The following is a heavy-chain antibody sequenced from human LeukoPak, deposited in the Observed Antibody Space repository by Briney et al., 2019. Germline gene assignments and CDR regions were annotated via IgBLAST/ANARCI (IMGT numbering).Heavy chain of an antibody. CDR2: IYSGGST. D-gene: IGHD1-26*01. Sequence: GGSLRLSCAASGFTVSSNYMSWVRQAPRKGLEWVSVIYSGGSTYYADSVKGRFTISRDNSKNTLYLQMNSLRAEDTAVYYCARETPVGAIDYWGQGTLVTVSS. J-gene: IGHJ4*02. V-gene: IGHV3-66*01. CDR3: ARETPVGAIDY. CDR1: GFTVSSNY.